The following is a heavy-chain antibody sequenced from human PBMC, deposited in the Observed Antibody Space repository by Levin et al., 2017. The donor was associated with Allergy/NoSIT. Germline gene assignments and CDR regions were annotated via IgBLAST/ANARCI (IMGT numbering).Heavy chain of an antibody. CDR2: ISGTSSYI. V-gene: IGHV3-21*01. Sequence: GGSLRLSCAASGFSFSSYTMHWVRQAPGKGLEWVSSISGTSSYIYYADSLKGRFTISRDNAKNSLYLQMNSLRAEETAMYYCARDAIVGTSTETYYFDYWGQGTLVTVSS. CDR1: GFSFSSYT. J-gene: IGHJ4*02. CDR3: ARDAIVGTSTETYYFDY. D-gene: IGHD1-26*01.